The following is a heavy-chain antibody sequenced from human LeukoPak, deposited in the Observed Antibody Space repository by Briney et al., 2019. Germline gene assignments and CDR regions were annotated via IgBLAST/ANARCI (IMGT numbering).Heavy chain of an antibody. J-gene: IGHJ3*02. D-gene: IGHD5/OR15-5a*01. CDR2: IGIADDT. V-gene: IGHV3-13*01. CDR1: GFTYSNYD. Sequence: GGSLRLSCAASGFTYSNYDMHWVRQGPGGGLEWVSAIGIADDTHYADSVKGRFTISRENAKNSLYLQINSLRDGDTAVYYCVRGGIRVSGIDAFDIWGQGTVVTVSS. CDR3: VRGGIRVSGIDAFDI.